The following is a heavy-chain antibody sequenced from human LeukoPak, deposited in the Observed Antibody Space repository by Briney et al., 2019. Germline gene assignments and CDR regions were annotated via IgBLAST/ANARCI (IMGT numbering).Heavy chain of an antibody. V-gene: IGHV3-33*06. CDR1: GFTFSSYG. CDR3: AKSGGSCSGGSCYYYYYYMDV. J-gene: IGHJ6*03. D-gene: IGHD2-15*01. Sequence: GGSLRLSCAASGFTFSSYGMHWVRQAPGKGLEWVAVIWYGGSNKYYADSVKGRFTISRDNSKNTLYLQMNSLRAEDTAVYYCAKSGGSCSGGSCYYYYYYMDVWGKGTTVTVSS. CDR2: IWYGGSNK.